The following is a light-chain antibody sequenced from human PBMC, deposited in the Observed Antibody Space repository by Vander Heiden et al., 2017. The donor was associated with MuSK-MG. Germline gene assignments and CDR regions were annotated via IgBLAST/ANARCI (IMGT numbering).Light chain of an antibody. Sequence: SYELTPPPSVSVSPGQTVSITSSGGNLGDKYVCWYQQKQDQSTVVLIYHHYPRPSGIPDRFSGSNAGVTATLTIGGSQAMDEADYYCQAWDINTLVFGGGSRLTV. V-gene: IGLV3-1*01. CDR1: NLGDKY. J-gene: IGLJ2*01. CDR3: QAWDINTLV. CDR2: HHY.